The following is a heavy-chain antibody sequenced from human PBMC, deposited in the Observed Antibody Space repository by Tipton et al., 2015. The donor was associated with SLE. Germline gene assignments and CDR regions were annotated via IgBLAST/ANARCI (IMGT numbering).Heavy chain of an antibody. CDR2: INPNSGGT. Sequence: QLVQSGAEVKKPGASVKVSCKASGYTFTGYYMHWVRQAPGQGLEWMGWINPNSGGTYYAQKFQGRVTMTRDTSISTAYMELSRLRSDDTAVYYCARAVGNDAFDIWGQGTMVTVSS. D-gene: IGHD1-26*01. CDR3: ARAVGNDAFDI. J-gene: IGHJ3*02. CDR1: GYTFTGYY. V-gene: IGHV1-2*02.